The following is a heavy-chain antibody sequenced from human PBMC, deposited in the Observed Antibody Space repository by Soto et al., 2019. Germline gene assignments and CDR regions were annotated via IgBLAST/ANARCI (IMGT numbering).Heavy chain of an antibody. CDR3: ATVDYGDTLVFDY. D-gene: IGHD4-17*01. CDR2: FDPEDGET. J-gene: IGHJ4*02. Sequence: ASVKVSCKVSGYTLTELSMHWVRQAPGKGLEWMGGFDPEDGETIYAQKFQGRVTITEDTSKDTAYMELSSLRSEDTAVYYCATVDYGDTLVFDYWGQGTLVTVSS. V-gene: IGHV1-24*01. CDR1: GYTLTELS.